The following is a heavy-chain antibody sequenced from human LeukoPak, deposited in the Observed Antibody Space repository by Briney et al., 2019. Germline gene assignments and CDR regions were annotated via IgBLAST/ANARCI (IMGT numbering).Heavy chain of an antibody. D-gene: IGHD3-16*01. CDR3: AKWPEGAMDYFDY. V-gene: IGHV3-23*01. Sequence: GGSLRLSCAASGFSFSSYAMTWARQAPVKGLEWVSAISSDGTRTYYADSVKGRFTISRDNSKNTLYLEMSSLRVEDTAIYYCAKWPEGAMDYFDYWGQGTLVTVSS. CDR2: ISSDGTRT. CDR1: GFSFSSYA. J-gene: IGHJ4*02.